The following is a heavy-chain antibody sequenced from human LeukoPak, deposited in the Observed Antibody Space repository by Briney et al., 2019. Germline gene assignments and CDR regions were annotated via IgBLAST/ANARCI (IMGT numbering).Heavy chain of an antibody. D-gene: IGHD6-19*01. CDR3: ARSFIRGWQYNWFDP. CDR2: INHSGST. Sequence: SETLSLTCAVYGGSFSGYYWSWIRQPPGKGLEWIGEINHSGSTNYNPSLKSRVTISVDTSKNQFSLKLSSVTAADTAVYYCARSFIRGWQYNWFDPWGQGTLVTVSS. J-gene: IGHJ5*02. CDR1: GGSFSGYY. V-gene: IGHV4-34*01.